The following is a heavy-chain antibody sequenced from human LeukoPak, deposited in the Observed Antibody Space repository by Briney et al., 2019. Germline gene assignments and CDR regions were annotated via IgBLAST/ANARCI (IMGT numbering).Heavy chain of an antibody. CDR3: ARHFSYGPASYPLDS. Sequence: SETLSLTCTVSGDSITDYYWSWVRQSPMKRLEWIAYIRSTGATNYSPSLRSRVTISMDTSKNQFSLKLTSVTAADTAVYFCARHFSYGPASYPLDSWGQGILVTVSS. CDR1: GDSITDYY. J-gene: IGHJ5*01. CDR2: IRSTGAT. V-gene: IGHV4-59*08. D-gene: IGHD3-10*01.